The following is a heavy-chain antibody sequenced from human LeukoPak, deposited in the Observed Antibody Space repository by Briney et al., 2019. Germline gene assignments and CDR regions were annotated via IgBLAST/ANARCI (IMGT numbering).Heavy chain of an antibody. J-gene: IGHJ6*03. Sequence: PSETLSLTCTVSGGSISSGGYYWSWIRQHPGKGLEWIGYIYYSGSTYYNPSLKSRVTISVDTSKNQFSLKLSSVTAAGTAVYYCARVVNTPYYYYMDVWGKGTTVTVSS. D-gene: IGHD3-22*01. CDR3: ARVVNTPYYYYMDV. CDR1: GGSISSGGYY. CDR2: IYYSGST. V-gene: IGHV4-31*03.